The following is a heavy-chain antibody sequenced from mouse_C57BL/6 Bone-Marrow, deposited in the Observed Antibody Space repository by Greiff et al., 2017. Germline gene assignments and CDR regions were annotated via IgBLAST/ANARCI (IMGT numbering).Heavy chain of an antibody. CDR3: ARGVSPFDD. J-gene: IGHJ2*01. CDR2: LDPANGNT. Sequence: VQLKESVAELVRPGASVTLSCTASGFNIKNTYMNWVKQRPEQGLAWIGRLDPANGNTKYAPMFQGKATLTADTSSNTGYLQLSNLTTEDTAIFYCARGVSPFDDWGQVTTLTVSS. V-gene: IGHV14-3*01. CDR1: GFNIKNTY.